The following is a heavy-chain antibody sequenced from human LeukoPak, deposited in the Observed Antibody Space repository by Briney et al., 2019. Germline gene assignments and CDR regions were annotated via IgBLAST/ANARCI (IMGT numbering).Heavy chain of an antibody. D-gene: IGHD2-15*01. CDR1: GYTLTELS. J-gene: IGHJ4*02. CDR2: FDPGDAEA. CDR3: ATAPSWRETFDY. Sequence: ASVKVSCKVSGYTLTELSIHWVRQAPGKGLEWLGGFDPGDAEAMYAQKFQGRITVTEDTSTDTAYMELSSLRCEDTAVHYCATAPSWRETFDYWGQGTLVTVSS. V-gene: IGHV1-24*01.